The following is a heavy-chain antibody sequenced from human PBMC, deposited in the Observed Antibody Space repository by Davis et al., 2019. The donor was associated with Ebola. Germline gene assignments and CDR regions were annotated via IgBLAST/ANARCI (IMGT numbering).Heavy chain of an antibody. J-gene: IGHJ3*02. D-gene: IGHD3-22*01. CDR3: AKDLDLAYYYDSSGYLTPLFDAFDI. CDR2: VRQDGREK. Sequence: GGSLRLSCAASGFIFSNYWMSWVRQAPGKGLEWVANVRQDGREKHYVDSVKGRFTISRDNSKNTLYLQMNSLRAEDTAVYYCAKDLDLAYYYDSSGYLTPLFDAFDIWGQGTMVAVSS. CDR1: GFIFSNYW. V-gene: IGHV3-7*03.